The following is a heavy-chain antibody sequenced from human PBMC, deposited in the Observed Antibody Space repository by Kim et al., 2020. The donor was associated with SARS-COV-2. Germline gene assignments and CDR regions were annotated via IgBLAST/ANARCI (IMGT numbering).Heavy chain of an antibody. V-gene: IGHV3-30*02. Sequence: NSGRGRFTISRDISKRTLFLQMNSLRPEDTAVYYCATDWAAFSSGTYVFDFWGRGTLVTVSS. J-gene: IGHJ4*02. CDR3: ATDWAAFSSGTYVFDF. D-gene: IGHD3-10*01.